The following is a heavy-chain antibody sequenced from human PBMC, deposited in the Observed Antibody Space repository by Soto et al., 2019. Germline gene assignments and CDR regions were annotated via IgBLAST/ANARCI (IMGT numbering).Heavy chain of an antibody. D-gene: IGHD6-19*01. V-gene: IGHV3-23*01. CDR1: GFTFSSYT. Sequence: EVQLLESGGGLVQPGGSLRLSCAASGFTFSSYTMSWVRQAPGKGLEWVSAISGTGGSTYYADSVKGRFTISRDNSKNTRYLQMNSLRAEDTAVYYCAKDLKGRWLTQFDYGGQGTLVTVSS. CDR3: AKDLKGRWLTQFDY. J-gene: IGHJ4*02. CDR2: ISGTGGST.